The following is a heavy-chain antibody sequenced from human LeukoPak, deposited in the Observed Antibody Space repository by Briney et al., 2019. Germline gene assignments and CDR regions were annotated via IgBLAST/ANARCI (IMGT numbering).Heavy chain of an antibody. V-gene: IGHV3-73*01. CDR3: TRRNCSGGSCYDY. Sequence: SGGSLRLSCAASGFTFSGSAMHWVRQASGKGLEWVGRIRSKANSYATAYAASVKGRFTISRDNSNNTAYLQMNSLKTEDTAVYYCTRRNCSGGSCYDYWGQGTLVTVSS. J-gene: IGHJ4*02. CDR2: IRSKANSYAT. CDR1: GFTFSGSA. D-gene: IGHD2-15*01.